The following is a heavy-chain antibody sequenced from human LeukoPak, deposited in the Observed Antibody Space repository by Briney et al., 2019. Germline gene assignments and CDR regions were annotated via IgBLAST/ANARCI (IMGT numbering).Heavy chain of an antibody. Sequence: SETLSLTCAVSGYSISSGYYWGWIRQPPGKGLEYIGSIYHSGSTYYNPSLKSRVTISVDTPKNQFSLKLSSVTAADTAVYYCARQALLQGSATYFDYWGQGTLVTVSS. D-gene: IGHD2-15*01. CDR3: ARQALLQGSATYFDY. CDR1: GYSISSGYY. V-gene: IGHV4-38-2*01. CDR2: IYHSGST. J-gene: IGHJ4*02.